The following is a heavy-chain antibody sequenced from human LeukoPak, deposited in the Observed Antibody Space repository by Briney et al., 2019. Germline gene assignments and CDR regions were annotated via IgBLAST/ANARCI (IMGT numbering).Heavy chain of an antibody. V-gene: IGHV5-51*01. D-gene: IGHD4-11*01. CDR2: IYPGDSNT. J-gene: IGHJ6*03. Sequence: GESLKISCKGPGYSFTSYWIGWVRQMPGKGLEWMGIIYPGDSNTRYSPSFQGQVTISADKYISTAYLQWSSLKASDTAMYYCARHGYSNYAYYYYMDVWGKGTTVTVSS. CDR1: GYSFTSYW. CDR3: ARHGYSNYAYYYYMDV.